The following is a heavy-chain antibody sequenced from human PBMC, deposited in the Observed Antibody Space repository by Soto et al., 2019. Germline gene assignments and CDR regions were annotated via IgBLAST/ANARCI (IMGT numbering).Heavy chain of an antibody. CDR1: GGTFSSYA. D-gene: IGHD3-22*01. V-gene: IGHV1-69*13. Sequence: SVKVSCKASGGTFSSYAISWVRQAPGQGLEWMGGIIPIFGTANYAQKFQGRVTITADESTSTAYMELSSLRSEDTAVYYCATYGDSSGYYLPTKYYFDYWGQGTLVTVSS. CDR2: IIPIFGTA. J-gene: IGHJ4*02. CDR3: ATYGDSSGYYLPTKYYFDY.